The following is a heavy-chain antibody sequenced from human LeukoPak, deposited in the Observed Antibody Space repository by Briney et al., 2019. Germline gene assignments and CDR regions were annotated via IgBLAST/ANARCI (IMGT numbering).Heavy chain of an antibody. J-gene: IGHJ4*02. D-gene: IGHD6-19*01. Sequence: GGSLRLSCVASGFTFSQYWMTWVRQAPGKGLEWVANINQDGSDKYYVDSVKGRFTISRDNSKKTLYLQMNTLRVDDTAVYYCARDLQGREDAAVGDYWGQGTRVIVSS. CDR2: INQDGSDK. V-gene: IGHV3-7*01. CDR1: GFTFSQYW. CDR3: ARDLQGREDAAVGDY.